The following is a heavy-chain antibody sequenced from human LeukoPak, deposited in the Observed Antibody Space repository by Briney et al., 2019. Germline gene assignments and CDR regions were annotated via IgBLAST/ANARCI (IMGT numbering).Heavy chain of an antibody. CDR2: IYYSGST. J-gene: IGHJ4*02. V-gene: IGHV4-59*01. Sequence: SETLSLTCTVSGGSISSYYWSWLRQPPGKGLEWIGYIYYSGSTNYNPSLKSRVTISVDTSKNQFSLKLSSVTAADTAVYYCARGMTPHSFDYWGQGTLVTVSS. D-gene: IGHD1-20*01. CDR3: ARGMTPHSFDY. CDR1: GGSISSYY.